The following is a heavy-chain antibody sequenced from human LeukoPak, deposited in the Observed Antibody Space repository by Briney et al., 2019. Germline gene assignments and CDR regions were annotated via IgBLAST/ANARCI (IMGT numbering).Heavy chain of an antibody. CDR1: GFTFSSYG. CDR3: AKDANPYCSSTSCYTWYFDY. J-gene: IGHJ4*02. D-gene: IGHD2-2*02. V-gene: IGHV3-30*02. CDR2: IRYDGSNK. Sequence: GGSLRLSRAASGFTFSSYGMHWVRQAPGKGLEWVAFIRYDGSNKYYADSVKGRFTISRDNSKNTLYLQMNSLRAEDTAVYYCAKDANPYCSSTSCYTWYFDYWGQGTLVTVSS.